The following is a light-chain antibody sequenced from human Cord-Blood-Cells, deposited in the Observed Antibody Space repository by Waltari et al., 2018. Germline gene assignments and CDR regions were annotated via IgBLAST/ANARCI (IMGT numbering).Light chain of an antibody. CDR2: DVS. Sequence: QSALTQPASVSGSPGQSIPLSCTGTSSDVGGYNYVPWYQQHPGKAPKLMIYDVSNRPSGVSNRCSGSKSGNTASLTISGLQAEDEADYYCSSYTSSSTWVFGGGTKLTVL. V-gene: IGLV2-14*03. CDR3: SSYTSSSTWV. J-gene: IGLJ3*02. CDR1: SSDVGGYNY.